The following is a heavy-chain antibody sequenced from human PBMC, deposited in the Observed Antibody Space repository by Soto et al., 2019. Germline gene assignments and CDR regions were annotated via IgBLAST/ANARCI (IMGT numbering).Heavy chain of an antibody. CDR3: ARDGIEVVGRFGMDV. Sequence: EVQLVESGGGLIQPGGSLRLSCEASGFTVSGNYMSWVRQAPGTGLEWVSVIHSGGNTLYADSVKGRFTIARDNSKNPIYLQKNSLRVDDTAVYYCARDGIEVVGRFGMDVWGQGTTVTVSS. J-gene: IGHJ6*02. CDR2: IHSGGNT. CDR1: GFTVSGNY. V-gene: IGHV3-53*01. D-gene: IGHD3-22*01.